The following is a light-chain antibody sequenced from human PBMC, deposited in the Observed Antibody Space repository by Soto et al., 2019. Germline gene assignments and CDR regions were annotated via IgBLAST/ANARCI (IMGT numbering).Light chain of an antibody. Sequence: DIQLTQSPSFLSASVGDRVTISCRASQGISGYLAWYQQKPGKAPKLLIYGASTLQSGVPSRFSGSASGTEITLTSSSQQPEDVTSYFCQQFNAYPLTFGGGTKLEIK. J-gene: IGKJ4*01. CDR3: QQFNAYPLT. V-gene: IGKV1-9*01. CDR1: QGISGY. CDR2: GAS.